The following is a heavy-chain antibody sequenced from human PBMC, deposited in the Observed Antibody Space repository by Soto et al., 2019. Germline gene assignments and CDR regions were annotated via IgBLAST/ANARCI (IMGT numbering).Heavy chain of an antibody. Sequence: QVQLVQSGAEVKKPGASVKVSCKASGYTFTSYGLSWVRQAPGQGLEWMGWISAYNGNTNYAQKLQGRVTMTTDTATSTAYMELRSLRSDDTAVYYCARDSGYYDSSGYYGDAFDIWGQGTMVTVSS. D-gene: IGHD3-22*01. J-gene: IGHJ3*02. CDR1: GYTFTSYG. CDR3: ARDSGYYDSSGYYGDAFDI. V-gene: IGHV1-18*01. CDR2: ISAYNGNT.